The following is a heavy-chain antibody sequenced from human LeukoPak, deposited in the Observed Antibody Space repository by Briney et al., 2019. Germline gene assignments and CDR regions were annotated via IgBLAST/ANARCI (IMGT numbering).Heavy chain of an antibody. CDR2: IYHSGST. V-gene: IGHV4-38-2*02. CDR1: GYSISSGYY. D-gene: IGHD3-22*01. Sequence: PSEIPSLTCTVSGYSISSGYYWGWIRQPPGKGLEWIGSIYHSGSTYYNPSLKSRVTISVDTSKNQFSLKLSSVTAADTAVYYCARDSNYYDSSGYYPINDAFDIWGQGTMVTVSS. CDR3: ARDSNYYDSSGYYPINDAFDI. J-gene: IGHJ3*02.